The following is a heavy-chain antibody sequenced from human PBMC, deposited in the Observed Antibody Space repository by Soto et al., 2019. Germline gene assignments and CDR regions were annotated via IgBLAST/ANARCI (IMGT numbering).Heavy chain of an antibody. CDR1: GFTFSNYA. CDR2: INAGGST. V-gene: IGHV3-23*01. CDR3: AKVLKVTTWGYFDS. D-gene: IGHD4-17*01. J-gene: IGHJ4*02. Sequence: EVQLLESGGGLVQPGGSLRLSCAASGFTFSNYAMSWVRQAPGKGLEWVSAINAGGSTYYADSVKGRFTISRDTSQNTLYLQMNSLRAEDTAIYYCAKVLKVTTWGYFDSWGQGTLVTVSS.